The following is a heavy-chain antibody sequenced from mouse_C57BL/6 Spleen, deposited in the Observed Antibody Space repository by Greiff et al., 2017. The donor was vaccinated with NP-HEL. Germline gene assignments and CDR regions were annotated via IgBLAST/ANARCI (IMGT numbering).Heavy chain of an antibody. Sequence: QVQLQQPGAELVKPGASVKLSCKASGYTFTSYWMHWVKQRPGQGLEWIGMIHPNSGSTNYNEKFKSKATLTVDKSSSKAYMQLSSLTSEDSAVYYCAPASLYSNWDYWGQGTTLTVSS. CDR3: APASLYSNWDY. CDR2: IHPNSGST. CDR1: GYTFTSYW. D-gene: IGHD2-5*01. J-gene: IGHJ2*01. V-gene: IGHV1-64*01.